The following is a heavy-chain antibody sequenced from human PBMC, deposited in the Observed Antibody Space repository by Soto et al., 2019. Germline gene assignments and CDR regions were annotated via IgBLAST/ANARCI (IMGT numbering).Heavy chain of an antibody. CDR3: AREGRYSYGPKEFDY. V-gene: IGHV1-3*01. CDR1: GYTFSNYA. J-gene: IGHJ4*02. D-gene: IGHD5-18*01. CDR2: INAGNGNT. Sequence: ASVKVSCKASGYTFSNYAMHWVRQAPGQRLEWMGWINAGNGNTKYSQKFQGRVTITRDTSASTAYMELSSLRSEDMAVYYCAREGRYSYGPKEFDYWGQGTLVTVPQ.